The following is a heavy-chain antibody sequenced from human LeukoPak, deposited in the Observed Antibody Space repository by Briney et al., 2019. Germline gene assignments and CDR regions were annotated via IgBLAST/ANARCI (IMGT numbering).Heavy chain of an antibody. Sequence: GGSLRLSCAASGFTFSSYTMNWVRQAPGKGLEWVSSIASSSSYIYYADSVKGRFTISRDNARKSLYLQMNSLRAEDTAIYYCARDGDILTGHYRFYFDYWGQGTLVTVSS. CDR1: GFTFSSYT. J-gene: IGHJ4*02. CDR3: ARDGDILTGHYRFYFDY. CDR2: IASSSSYI. V-gene: IGHV3-21*01. D-gene: IGHD3-9*01.